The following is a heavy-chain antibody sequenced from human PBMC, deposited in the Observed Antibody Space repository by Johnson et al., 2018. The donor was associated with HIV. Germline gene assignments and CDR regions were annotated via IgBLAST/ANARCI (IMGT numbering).Heavy chain of an antibody. V-gene: IGHV3-30-3*01. Sequence: QVQLVESGGGVVQPGRSLRLSCAASGFTFSSYAMHWVRQAPGKGLEWVAVISYDGSNKYYADSVKGRFTISRDNSKNTLYLQMSSLRVEDTAVYCCARVRIIYSSSSHAFDIWGQGTMVT. D-gene: IGHD6-6*01. CDR1: GFTFSSYA. J-gene: IGHJ3*02. CDR3: ARVRIIYSSSSHAFDI. CDR2: ISYDGSNK.